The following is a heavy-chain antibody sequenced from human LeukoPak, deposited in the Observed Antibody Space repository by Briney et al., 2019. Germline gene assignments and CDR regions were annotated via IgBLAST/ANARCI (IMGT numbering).Heavy chain of an antibody. CDR2: ISYDGSNK. CDR1: GFTFSSYA. D-gene: IGHD3-10*01. CDR3: ARRHRGWFGEKEWFDP. J-gene: IGHJ5*02. V-gene: IGHV3-30*04. Sequence: GRSLRLSCAASGFTFSSYAMHWVRQAPGKGLEWVAVISYDGSNKYYADSVKGRFTISRDNSKNTLYLQMNSLRAADTAVYYCARRHRGWFGEKEWFDPWGQGTLVTVSS.